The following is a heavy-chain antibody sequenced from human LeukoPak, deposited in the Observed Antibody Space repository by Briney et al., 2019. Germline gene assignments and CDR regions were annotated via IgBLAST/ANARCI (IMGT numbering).Heavy chain of an antibody. CDR3: ARAYGGLIDY. J-gene: IGHJ4*02. Sequence: GGSLRLSCEASGFTLNSYIMHWLGQAPGKGLEWVALISFDGRDKQYADSVKGRFTISKDNSKNTLYLQMNSLSGDDTSMYFCARAYGGLIDYWGQGTLATVSS. CDR2: ISFDGRDK. V-gene: IGHV3-30*04. D-gene: IGHD3-16*01. CDR1: GFTLNSYI.